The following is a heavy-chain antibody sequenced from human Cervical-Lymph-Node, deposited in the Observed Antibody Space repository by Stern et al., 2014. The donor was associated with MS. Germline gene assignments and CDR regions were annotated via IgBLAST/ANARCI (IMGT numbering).Heavy chain of an antibody. CDR3: ARDSASYDILTGNYYYYYGMDV. Sequence: EVQLVESGGGLVQPGGSLRLSCAASGFTVSSNYMSWVRQAPGKGLEWVSVIYSGGSTYYADSVKGRFTISRHNSKNTLYLQMNSLRAEDTAVYYCARDSASYDILTGNYYYYYGMDVWGQGTTVTVSS. D-gene: IGHD3-9*01. J-gene: IGHJ6*02. V-gene: IGHV3-53*04. CDR1: GFTVSSNY. CDR2: IYSGGST.